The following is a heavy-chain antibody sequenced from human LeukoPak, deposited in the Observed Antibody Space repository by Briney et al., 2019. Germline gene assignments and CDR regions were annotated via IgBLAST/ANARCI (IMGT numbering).Heavy chain of an antibody. CDR3: ARRSRGWRFDY. D-gene: IGHD6-19*01. CDR2: INHSGST. J-gene: IGHJ4*02. Sequence: SETLSLTCAVYGVSFSGYNWSWIRQPPGKGLEWIGEINHSGSTNYNPSLKSRVTISVDTSKNQFSLKLSSVTAADTAVYYCARRSRGWRFDYWGQGTLVTVSS. V-gene: IGHV4-34*01. CDR1: GVSFSGYN.